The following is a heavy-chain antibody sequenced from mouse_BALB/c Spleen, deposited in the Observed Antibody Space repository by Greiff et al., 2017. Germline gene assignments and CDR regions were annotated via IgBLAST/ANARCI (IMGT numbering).Heavy chain of an antibody. CDR3: ARECDGYYFDY. V-gene: IGHV5-9-4*01. D-gene: IGHD2-3*01. J-gene: IGHJ2*01. Sequence: EVMLVESGGGLVKPGGSLKLSCAASGFTFSSYAMSWVRQSPEKRLEWVAEISSGGSYTYYPDTVTGRFTISRDNAKNTLYLEMSSLRSEDTAMYYCARECDGYYFDYWGQGTTLTVSS. CDR1: GFTFSSYA. CDR2: ISSGGSYT.